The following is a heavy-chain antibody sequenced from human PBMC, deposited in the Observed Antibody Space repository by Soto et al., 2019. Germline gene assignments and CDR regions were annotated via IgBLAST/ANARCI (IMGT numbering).Heavy chain of an antibody. V-gene: IGHV3-23*01. Sequence: GGSLRLSCAASGFTFSSYAMNWVRQAPGKGLEWVSVISGSGGSTSYADSVKGRFAMSRDNSKNTLFLYMNDLRAEDTAVYFCAKDMHPNYYYDTRGPVACFDNWGLGTLVTVSS. CDR1: GFTFSSYA. CDR3: AKDMHPNYYYDTRGPVACFDN. CDR2: ISGSGGST. D-gene: IGHD3-22*01. J-gene: IGHJ4*02.